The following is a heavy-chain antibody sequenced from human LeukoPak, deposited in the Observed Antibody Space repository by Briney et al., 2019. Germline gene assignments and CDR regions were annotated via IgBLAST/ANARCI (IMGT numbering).Heavy chain of an antibody. J-gene: IGHJ3*02. CDR1: GFTFSSYE. D-gene: IGHD2-21*02. CDR2: ISSSGSTI. Sequence: GGSLRLSCAASGFTFSSYEMNWVRQAPGKGLEWVSYISSSGSTIYYADSVKGRFTISRDNAKNSLYPQMNSLRAEDTAVYYCARDGFVVVTARADAFDIWGQGTMVTVSS. V-gene: IGHV3-48*03. CDR3: ARDGFVVVTARADAFDI.